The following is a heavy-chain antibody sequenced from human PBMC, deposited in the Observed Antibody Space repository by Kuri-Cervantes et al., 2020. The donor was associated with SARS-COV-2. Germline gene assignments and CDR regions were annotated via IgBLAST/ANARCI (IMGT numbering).Heavy chain of an antibody. D-gene: IGHD3-10*01. Sequence: GGSLRLSCAASGFTVSGNYMSWVRQAPGKGLECVSSISSSSSYIYYADSVKGRFTISRDNSKNTLYLQMNSLRAEDTAVYYCAKGGSGSYYAFDPWGQGTLVTVSS. CDR1: GFTVSGNY. J-gene: IGHJ5*02. CDR2: ISSSSSYI. V-gene: IGHV3-21*04. CDR3: AKGGSGSYYAFDP.